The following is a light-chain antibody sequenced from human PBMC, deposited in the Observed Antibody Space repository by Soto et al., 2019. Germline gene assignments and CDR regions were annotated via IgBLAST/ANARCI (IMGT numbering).Light chain of an antibody. Sequence: DIQMTQSPCSLSSSVGDRVPITCRARQSISSYLNWYQQKPGKAPKLLIYAASSLQSGVPSRFSGSGSGTDFTPTISSLQPEDFATYYCQQSYSTPLTFGGGTKVDIK. CDR2: AAS. V-gene: IGKV1-39*01. CDR3: QQSYSTPLT. J-gene: IGKJ4*01. CDR1: QSISSY.